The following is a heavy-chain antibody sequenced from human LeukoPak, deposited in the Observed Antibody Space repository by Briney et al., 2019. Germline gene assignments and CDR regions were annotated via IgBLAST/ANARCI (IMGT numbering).Heavy chain of an antibody. CDR2: IYSGGST. CDR1: GFTVSSNY. CDR3: ARVTRDGYNTWYFDY. J-gene: IGHJ4*02. D-gene: IGHD5-24*01. V-gene: IGHV3-53*01. Sequence: PGGSLRLPCAASGFTVSSNYMSWVRQAPGKGLEWVSVIYSGGSTYYADSVKGRFTISRDNSKNTLYLQMNSLRAEDTAVYYCARVTRDGYNTWYFDYWGQGTLVTVSS.